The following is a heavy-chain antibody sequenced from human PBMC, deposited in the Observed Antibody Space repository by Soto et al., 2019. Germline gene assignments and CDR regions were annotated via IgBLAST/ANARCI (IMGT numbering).Heavy chain of an antibody. V-gene: IGHV3-23*01. CDR1: GFTFNNYA. Sequence: PGGSLRLSCAASGFTFNNYAMSWVRQAPGKGLEWVSSIDAGGGSTYSADSVKGRFTISRDNSKNTLYLQMNSLRTEDTAVYCCAKDLGWPRPSYPDYRGQGIRVTVSS. CDR3: AKDLGWPRPSYPDY. J-gene: IGHJ4*02. CDR2: IDAGGGST. D-gene: IGHD1-1*01.